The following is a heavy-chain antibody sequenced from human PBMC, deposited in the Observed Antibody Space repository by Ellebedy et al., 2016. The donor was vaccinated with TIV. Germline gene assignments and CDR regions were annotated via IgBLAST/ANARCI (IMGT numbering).Heavy chain of an antibody. D-gene: IGHD3-10*01. CDR1: GFTFDDYA. J-gene: IGHJ4*02. CDR3: AKAHMGSGYFDY. V-gene: IGHV3-9*01. Sequence: GGSLRLXCVASGFTFDDYAMHWVRQAPGKGLEWVSGISWNSGSIGYADSVKGRFTISRDNAKNSLYLQMNSLRAEDTALYYCAKAHMGSGYFDYWGQGTLVTVSS. CDR2: ISWNSGSI.